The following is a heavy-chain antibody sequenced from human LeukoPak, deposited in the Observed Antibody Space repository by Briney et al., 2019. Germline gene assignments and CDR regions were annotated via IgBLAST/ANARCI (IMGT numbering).Heavy chain of an antibody. D-gene: IGHD4-17*01. CDR3: ARLNGDFTFDY. V-gene: IGHV4-39*01. CDR2: IHYSGST. CDR1: GGSISSTSYY. J-gene: IGHJ4*02. Sequence: SETLSLTCTVSGGSISSTSYYWGWIRQPPGKGREWIGSIHYSGSTYYNSSLRSRVTISVDTSNNQFSLNLRSVTAADTAVYYCARLNGDFTFDYWGQGTLVTVSS.